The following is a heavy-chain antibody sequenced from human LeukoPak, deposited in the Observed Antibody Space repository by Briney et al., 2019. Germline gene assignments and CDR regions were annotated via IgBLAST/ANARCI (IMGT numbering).Heavy chain of an antibody. V-gene: IGHV3-23*01. CDR3: ARAADFDY. J-gene: IGHJ4*02. CDR1: GFTLSTYA. Sequence: PGGSLRLACAASGFTLSTYAMSWDRQAPGKGLEWVSAISDTGGSAYYVDSVQGRFSISRDNSKNTLYLQMNSLRAEDTAVYYCARAADFDYWGQGTLVTVSS. CDR2: ISDTGGSA.